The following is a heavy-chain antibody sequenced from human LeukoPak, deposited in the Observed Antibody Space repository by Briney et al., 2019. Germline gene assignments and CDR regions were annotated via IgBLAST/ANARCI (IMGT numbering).Heavy chain of an antibody. CDR3: AKDHSYGSVGY. J-gene: IGHJ4*02. CDR1: GFTFSSYG. D-gene: IGHD5-18*01. V-gene: IGHV3-30*18. CDR2: ISYDGSNK. Sequence: PGGSLRLSCAASGFTFSSYGMHWVRQAPGKGLEWVAVISYDGSNKYYADSVKGRFTISRDNSKNTLYLQMNSLRAEDTAVYYCAKDHSYGSVGYWGQGTLVTVSS.